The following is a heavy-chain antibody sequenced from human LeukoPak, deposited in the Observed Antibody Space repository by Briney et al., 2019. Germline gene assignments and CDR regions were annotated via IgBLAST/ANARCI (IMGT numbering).Heavy chain of an antibody. CDR2: ISGSGGST. Sequence: PGGSLRLSCAASGFTFSSYAISWVRQAPGKGLEWVSAISGSGGSTYYADSVKGRFTISRDNSKNTLHLQMDSLRAEDTAVYYCAKVVSGWPYYYYMDVWGKGTTVTVSS. CDR1: GFTFSSYA. CDR3: AKVVSGWPYYYYMDV. V-gene: IGHV3-23*01. J-gene: IGHJ6*03. D-gene: IGHD6-19*01.